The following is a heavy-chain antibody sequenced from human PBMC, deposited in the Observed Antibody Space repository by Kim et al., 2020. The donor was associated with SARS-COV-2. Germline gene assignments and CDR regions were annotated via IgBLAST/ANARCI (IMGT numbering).Heavy chain of an antibody. CDR2: INHSGST. V-gene: IGHV4-34*01. CDR3: ARGRVPKQQLPQVNYYYGMDV. J-gene: IGHJ6*02. CDR1: GGSFSGYY. D-gene: IGHD6-13*01. Sequence: SETLSLTCAVYGGSFSGYYWSWIRQPPGKGLEWIGEINHSGSTNYNPSLKSRVTISVDTSKNQFSLKLSSVTAADTAVYYCARGRVPKQQLPQVNYYYGMDVWGQGTTVTVSS.